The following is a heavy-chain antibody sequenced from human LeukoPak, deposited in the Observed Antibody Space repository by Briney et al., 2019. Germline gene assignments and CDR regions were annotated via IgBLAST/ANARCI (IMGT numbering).Heavy chain of an antibody. V-gene: IGHV1-18*01. CDR3: ARNLSMIGGDTDDY. CDR1: GYTFTSYD. J-gene: IGHJ4*02. CDR2: ISGFTGNT. Sequence: ASVKVSCKASGYTFTSYDINWVRQAPGQGLEWMGWISGFTGNTNYARKLQGRVSMTTDTSTTTAYMELRSLRSTAPAVYYCARNLSMIGGDTDDYWGQGNLVTVSP. D-gene: IGHD3-16*01.